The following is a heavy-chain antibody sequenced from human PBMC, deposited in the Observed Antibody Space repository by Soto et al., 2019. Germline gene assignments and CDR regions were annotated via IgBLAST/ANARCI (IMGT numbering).Heavy chain of an antibody. J-gene: IGHJ5*02. Sequence: PSETLSLTCAVSGGSIISGGYSWSWIRQPPGKGLEWIGYIYHSGSTYYNPSLKSRVTISVDRSKNQFSLKLSSVTAADTAVYYCARARGMITFGGAPQPPNWFDPWGQGTLVTVSS. V-gene: IGHV4-30-2*01. CDR1: GGSIISGGYS. D-gene: IGHD3-16*01. CDR3: ARARGMITFGGAPQPPNWFDP. CDR2: IYHSGST.